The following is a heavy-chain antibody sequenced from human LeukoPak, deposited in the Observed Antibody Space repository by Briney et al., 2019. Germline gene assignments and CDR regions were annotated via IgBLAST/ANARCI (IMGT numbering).Heavy chain of an antibody. CDR2: IRSKANSYAT. CDR3: TRHNRYSGVFDY. V-gene: IGHV3-73*01. J-gene: IGHJ4*02. CDR1: GFTFSGSA. Sequence: PRGSLRLSCAASGFTFSGSAMHWVRQASGKGLEWVGRIRSKANSYATAYAASVKGRFTISRDDSKNTAYLQMNSLKTEDTAVYYCTRHNRYSGVFDYWGQGTLVTVSS. D-gene: IGHD3-10*01.